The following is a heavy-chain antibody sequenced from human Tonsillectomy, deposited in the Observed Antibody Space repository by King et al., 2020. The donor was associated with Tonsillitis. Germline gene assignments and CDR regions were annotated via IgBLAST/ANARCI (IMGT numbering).Heavy chain of an antibody. D-gene: IGHD5-18*01. V-gene: IGHV4-39*01. Sequence: QLQESGPGLVKPSETLSLTCTVSGDSISSNSYYWGWSRQPPGKGLEWIASIYFSGYPYYNPSLKSRDTTSVDTSKSQVSPKLSSVTAADTAVYYCARAVGYGPLYYFDYWGQGALVTVSS. CDR3: ARAVGYGPLYYFDY. CDR2: IYFSGYP. J-gene: IGHJ4*02. CDR1: GDSISSNSYY.